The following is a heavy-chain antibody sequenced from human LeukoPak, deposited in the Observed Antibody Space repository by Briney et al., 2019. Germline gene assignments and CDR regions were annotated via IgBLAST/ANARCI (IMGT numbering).Heavy chain of an antibody. CDR2: ISSNSSYI. J-gene: IGHJ6*03. Sequence: GGSLRLSCAASGFTFKSYSMNWVRQAPGKGLEWVPSISSNSSYIYYADSVRGRFTISRDNAKNSLYLQMNSLRAEDTAVFYCARDVRGDILTGYYYMDVWGKGTTVTVSS. D-gene: IGHD3-9*01. CDR3: ARDVRGDILTGYYYMDV. V-gene: IGHV3-21*01. CDR1: GFTFKSYS.